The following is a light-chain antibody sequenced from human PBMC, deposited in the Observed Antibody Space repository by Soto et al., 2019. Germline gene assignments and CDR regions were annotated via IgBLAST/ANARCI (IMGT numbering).Light chain of an antibody. CDR3: QQYGSSPSYT. CDR2: GAS. J-gene: IGKJ2*01. CDR1: QSVRSNF. Sequence: EIVLTQSPGTLSLSPGDRATLSCRASQSVRSNFLAWYQQKPGQAPRLLIYGASSRATGIPDRFSGSGSGTDFTLTISSLEPADSAVYYCQQYGSSPSYTFGQGTKLEIK. V-gene: IGKV3-20*01.